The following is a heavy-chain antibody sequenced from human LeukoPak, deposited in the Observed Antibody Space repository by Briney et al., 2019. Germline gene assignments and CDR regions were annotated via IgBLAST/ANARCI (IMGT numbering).Heavy chain of an antibody. V-gene: IGHV1-69*06. J-gene: IGHJ4*02. CDR2: IIPIFGTA. D-gene: IGHD2-15*01. Sequence: ASVKVSCKASGGTFSSYAISWVRQAPGQGLEWMGGIIPIFGTANYAQKFQGRVTITADKSTSTAYMELSSLRSEDTAVYYCARVDCSGGSCLRESYFDYWGQGTLVTVSS. CDR3: ARVDCSGGSCLRESYFDY. CDR1: GGTFSSYA.